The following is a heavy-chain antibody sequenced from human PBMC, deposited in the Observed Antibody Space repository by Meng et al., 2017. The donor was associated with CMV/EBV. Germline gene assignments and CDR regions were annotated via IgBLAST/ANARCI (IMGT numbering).Heavy chain of an antibody. D-gene: IGHD4-11*01. CDR3: ARTLITHTVTTLDY. CDR1: VFSLSNARMG. Sequence: SGPTLVTPTETLTLTCTVSVFSLSNARMGVRWIRQPPGKALEWLAHIFSNDEKSYRSSLKSRLTISKDTSKSQVVLTMTNMDPLDTATYYCARTLITHTVTTLDYWGQGTLVTVSS. J-gene: IGHJ4*02. CDR2: IFSNDEK. V-gene: IGHV2-26*01.